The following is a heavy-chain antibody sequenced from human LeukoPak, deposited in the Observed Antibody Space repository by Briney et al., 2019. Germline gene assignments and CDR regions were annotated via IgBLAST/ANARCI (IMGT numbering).Heavy chain of an antibody. Sequence: SETLSLTCAVYGGSFSGYYWSWIRQPPGKGLEWIGEINHSGSTNYNPSLKSRVTISVDTSKNQFSLRLNSVTAADTAVYYCARVILTMAGTSTDSWGQGTLVTVSS. CDR2: INHSGST. D-gene: IGHD6-19*01. J-gene: IGHJ4*02. CDR1: GGSFSGYY. CDR3: ARVILTMAGTSTDS. V-gene: IGHV4-34*01.